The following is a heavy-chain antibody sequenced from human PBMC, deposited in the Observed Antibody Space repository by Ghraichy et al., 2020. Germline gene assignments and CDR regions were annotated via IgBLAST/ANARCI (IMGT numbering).Heavy chain of an antibody. J-gene: IGHJ2*01. V-gene: IGHV3-7*01. Sequence: GSLRLSCAASGFTFSSYWMSWVRQAPGKGLEWVANIKQDGSEKYYVDSVKGRFTISRDNAKNSLYLQMNSLRAEDTAVYYCARVLGYDFWSGYYPHWYFDLWGRGTLVTVSS. CDR1: GFTFSSYW. D-gene: IGHD3-3*01. CDR2: IKQDGSEK. CDR3: ARVLGYDFWSGYYPHWYFDL.